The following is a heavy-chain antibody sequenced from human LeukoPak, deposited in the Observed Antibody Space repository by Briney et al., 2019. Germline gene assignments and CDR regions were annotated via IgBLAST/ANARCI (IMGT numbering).Heavy chain of an antibody. CDR1: GFTSSSYE. V-gene: IGHV3-48*03. CDR3: ARADRSTYYYDSSGSNDAFDI. Sequence: GGSLRLSCAASGFTSSSYEMNWVRQAPGKGLEWVSYISSSGSTIYYADSVKGRFTISRDNAKNSLYLQMNSLRAEDTAVYYCARADRSTYYYDSSGSNDAFDIWGQGTMVTVSS. J-gene: IGHJ3*02. D-gene: IGHD3-22*01. CDR2: ISSSGSTI.